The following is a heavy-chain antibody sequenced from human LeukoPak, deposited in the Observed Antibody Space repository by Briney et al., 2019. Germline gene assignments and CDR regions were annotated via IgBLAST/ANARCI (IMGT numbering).Heavy chain of an antibody. CDR2: IIPILGIA. CDR1: GYTFTSYD. Sequence: SVKVSCKASGYTFTSYDINWVRQAPGQGLEWMGRIIPILGIANYAQKFQGRVTITADKSTSTAYMELSSLRSEDTAVYYCAITRGGYSYGYLSYWGQGTLVTVSS. J-gene: IGHJ4*02. V-gene: IGHV1-69*04. CDR3: AITRGGYSYGYLSY. D-gene: IGHD5-18*01.